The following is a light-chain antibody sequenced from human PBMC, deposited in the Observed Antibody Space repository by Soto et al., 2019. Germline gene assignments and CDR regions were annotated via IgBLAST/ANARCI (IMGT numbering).Light chain of an antibody. CDR3: QQSHSAPLT. V-gene: IGKV1-39*01. J-gene: IGKJ4*01. CDR1: QSISSH. CDR2: AAS. Sequence: QMTQSPSSLFASVGDRVTNTCRASQSISSHLNWYQQKVGQTPRLLIYAASTLQSEVPPRFSGIGSGTEFTLTISGLQREDFATYYCQQSHSAPLTFGGGTKIQI.